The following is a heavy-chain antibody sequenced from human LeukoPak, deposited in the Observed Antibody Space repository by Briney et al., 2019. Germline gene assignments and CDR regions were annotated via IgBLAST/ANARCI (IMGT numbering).Heavy chain of an antibody. J-gene: IGHJ4*02. D-gene: IGHD3-10*01. CDR3: ARDPRGGYYFDY. V-gene: IGHV1-69*04. CDR2: IIPILGIA. Sequence: SVKVSCKASGGTFSSYTISWVRQAPGQGLEWMGRIIPILGIANYAQKFQGRVTITADKSTSTAYMELSSLRSEDTAVYYCARDPRGGYYFDYWGQGTLATVSS. CDR1: GGTFSSYT.